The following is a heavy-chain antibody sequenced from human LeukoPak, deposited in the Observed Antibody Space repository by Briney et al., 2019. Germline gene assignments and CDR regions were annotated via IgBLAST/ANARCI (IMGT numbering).Heavy chain of an antibody. CDR3: ARGLYYYGSGSSPLDY. V-gene: IGHV4-59*01. J-gene: IGHJ4*02. D-gene: IGHD3-10*01. CDR2: IYYSGST. CDR1: GGSISSYY. Sequence: SETLSLTCTVSGGSISSYYWSWIRQPPGKGLEWIGYIYYSGSTIYNPSLKSRVTISVDTSKNQFSLKLSSVTAADTAVYYCARGLYYYGSGSSPLDYWGQGTLVTVSS.